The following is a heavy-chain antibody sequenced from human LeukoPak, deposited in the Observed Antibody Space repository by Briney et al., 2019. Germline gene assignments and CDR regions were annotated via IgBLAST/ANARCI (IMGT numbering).Heavy chain of an antibody. J-gene: IGHJ4*02. CDR1: GGSISSLY. D-gene: IGHD2-15*01. CDR2: IYYTGST. V-gene: IGHV4-59*08. Sequence: SETLSLTCSVSGGSISSLYWSWIRQPPGKGLEWIGYIYYTGSTNYNPSLKSRVTMFVDMSKNQFSLRLSSVTAADTAVYYCARRGIVDPFDYWGQGTLVTVSS. CDR3: ARRGIVDPFDY.